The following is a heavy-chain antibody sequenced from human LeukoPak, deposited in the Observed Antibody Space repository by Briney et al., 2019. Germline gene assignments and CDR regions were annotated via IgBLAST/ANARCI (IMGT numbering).Heavy chain of an antibody. J-gene: IGHJ4*02. CDR3: ASEGSSWYYFDY. CDR2: IIPIFGIA. Sequence: ASVKVSCKASGGTFSSYAISWVRQAPGQGLEWMGRIIPIFGIANYAQKFQGRVTITADKSTSTAYMELSSLRSEDTAVYYCASEGSSWYYFDYWGQGTLVTVSS. D-gene: IGHD6-13*01. CDR1: GGTFSSYA. V-gene: IGHV1-69*04.